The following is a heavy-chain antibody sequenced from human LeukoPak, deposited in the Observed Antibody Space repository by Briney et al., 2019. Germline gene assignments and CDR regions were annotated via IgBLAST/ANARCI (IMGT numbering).Heavy chain of an antibody. D-gene: IGHD6-19*01. Sequence: AAVTVSCKASGYTFTGYYMDWVRQAPGQGLEGMGWINPKSGGTNYAQKFQGRVTMTRDTSISTAYMELSRLRSDDTAVYYCARGGSGWYFNTDYWGQGTLVTVSS. V-gene: IGHV1-2*02. CDR1: GYTFTGYY. CDR2: INPKSGGT. CDR3: ARGGSGWYFNTDY. J-gene: IGHJ4*02.